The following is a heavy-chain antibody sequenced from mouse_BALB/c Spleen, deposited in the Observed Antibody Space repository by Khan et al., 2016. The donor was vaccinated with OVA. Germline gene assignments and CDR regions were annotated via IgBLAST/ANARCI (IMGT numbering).Heavy chain of an antibody. D-gene: IGHD3-1*01. V-gene: IGHV3-6*02. CDR3: ARGGSSGPAWFAY. CDR1: GYSITSGYF. CDR2: IRYDGNS. J-gene: IGHJ3*01. Sequence: EVQLQESGPGLVKPSQSLSLTCSVTGYSITSGYFWNWIRQFPGNKLEWMGYIRYDGNSNYNPSLKNRISITRATSKNQFFLKLNSVTPEDTATYYWARGGSSGPAWFAYWGQGTLVTVAA.